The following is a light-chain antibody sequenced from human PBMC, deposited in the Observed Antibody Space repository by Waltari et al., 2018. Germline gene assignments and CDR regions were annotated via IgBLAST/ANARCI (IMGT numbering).Light chain of an antibody. CDR3: QHRGNWPLLA. V-gene: IGKV3-11*01. CDR1: QSVGRF. Sequence: EIVLAQSPATLSFSPGERATLSCRASQSVGRFLAWYQRKPGQAPRLLIYDASDRATGTPARFSGSGSGTDFTLTISSLEPEDFAVHYCQHRGNWPLLAFGQGTRLEIK. J-gene: IGKJ5*01. CDR2: DAS.